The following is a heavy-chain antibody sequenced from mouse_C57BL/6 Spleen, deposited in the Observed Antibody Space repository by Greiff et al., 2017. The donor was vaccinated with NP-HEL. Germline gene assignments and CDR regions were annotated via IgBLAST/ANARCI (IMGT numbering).Heavy chain of an antibody. V-gene: IGHV1-4*01. CDR3: AREGAYNWFAY. J-gene: IGHJ3*01. CDR2: INPSSGYT. D-gene: IGHD3-1*01. Sequence: QVQLQQSGAELARPGASVKMSCKASGYTFTSYTMHWVKPRPGQGLEWIGYINPSSGYTKYNQKFKDKATLTADKSSSTAYMQLSSLTSEDSAVDYCAREGAYNWFAYWGQGTLVTVSA. CDR1: GYTFTSYT.